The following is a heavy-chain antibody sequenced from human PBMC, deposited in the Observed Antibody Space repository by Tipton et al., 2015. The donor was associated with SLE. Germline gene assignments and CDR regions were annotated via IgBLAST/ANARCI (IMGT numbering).Heavy chain of an antibody. J-gene: IGHJ1*01. V-gene: IGHV4-4*02. D-gene: IGHD1-7*01. CDR1: ADSISGYYW. CDR2: IYHSGHT. Sequence: TLSLTCNVSADSISGYYWSWVRQPPGKGLEWIGDIYHSGHTNYNPSLKSRVTMSVDKSKNQFSLNVTSVTAADTAVYYCAKVINDWNYEWGPGTLVTVSS. CDR3: AKVINDWNYE.